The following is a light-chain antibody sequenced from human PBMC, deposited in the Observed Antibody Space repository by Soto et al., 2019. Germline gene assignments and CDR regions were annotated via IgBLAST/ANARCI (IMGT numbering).Light chain of an antibody. V-gene: IGLV2-11*01. Sequence: QSVLTQPRSVSGSPGQSVTISCTGTSNDVGGYDYVSWYQQYPGKAPTYILYDVTKRPSGVPDRFSGSKSGNTASLTISGLPADDEADYYCCSYVGATTYVFGTGTKVTVL. CDR3: CSYVGATTYV. CDR2: DVT. CDR1: SNDVGGYDY. J-gene: IGLJ1*01.